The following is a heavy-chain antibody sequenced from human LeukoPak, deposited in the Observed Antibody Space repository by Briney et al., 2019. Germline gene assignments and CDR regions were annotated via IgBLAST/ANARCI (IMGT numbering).Heavy chain of an antibody. CDR1: GGTFSSYA. D-gene: IGHD3-10*01. CDR2: IIPIFGTA. CDR3: AGGFGESYFDY. J-gene: IGHJ4*02. V-gene: IGHV1-69*05. Sequence: SVKVSCKASGGTFSSYAISWGRQAPGQGLEWMGGIIPIFGTANYAQKFQGRVTITTDESTSRDYMELSSLTSEDTAVYYCAGGFGESYFDYWGQGTLVTVSS.